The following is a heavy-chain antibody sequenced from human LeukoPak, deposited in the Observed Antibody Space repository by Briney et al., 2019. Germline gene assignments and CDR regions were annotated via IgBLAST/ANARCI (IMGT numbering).Heavy chain of an antibody. V-gene: IGHV1-69*13. D-gene: IGHD3-10*01. J-gene: IGHJ4*02. CDR3: ASHYYGSAPDY. CDR1: GGTFSSYA. Sequence: ASVKVSCKASGGTFSSYAISWARQAPGQGLEWMGGIIPIFGTANYAQKFQGRVTITADESTSTAYMELSSLRSEDTAVYYCASHYYGSAPDYWGQGTLVTVSS. CDR2: IIPIFGTA.